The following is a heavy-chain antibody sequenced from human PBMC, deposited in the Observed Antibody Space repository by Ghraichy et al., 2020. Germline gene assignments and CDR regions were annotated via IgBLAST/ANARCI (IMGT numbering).Heavy chain of an antibody. CDR3: ARAEDVVVVEAYGMDV. Sequence: GESLNISCAASGFTFSSYWMSWVRQAPGKGLEWVANIKQDGTEKYYVDSVKGRFTISRDNAKNSLYLQMNSLRAEDTAVYYCARAEDVVVVEAYGMDVWGQGTTVTVSS. D-gene: IGHD2-15*01. J-gene: IGHJ6*02. V-gene: IGHV3-7*01. CDR2: IKQDGTEK. CDR1: GFTFSSYW.